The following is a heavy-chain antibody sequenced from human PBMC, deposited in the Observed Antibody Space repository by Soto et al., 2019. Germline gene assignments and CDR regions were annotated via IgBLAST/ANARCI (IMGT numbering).Heavy chain of an antibody. CDR1: GGSISRGNW. CDR2: IYQTGST. J-gene: IGHJ4*02. Sequence: QVQLQESGPGLVKPSGTLSLTCGVSGGSISRGNWWSWVRQPPGKGLEWIEEIYQTGSTNYNPSLKSQVTISIDKSKNQFSLKLTSVTAADTAVYYCATLGSTGSFEYWGQGTLVTVSS. D-gene: IGHD3-10*01. V-gene: IGHV4-4*02. CDR3: ATLGSTGSFEY.